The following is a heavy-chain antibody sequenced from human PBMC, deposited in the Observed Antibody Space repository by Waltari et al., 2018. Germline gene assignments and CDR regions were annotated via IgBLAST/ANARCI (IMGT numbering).Heavy chain of an antibody. CDR3: ARDETEATTSPNSPYYSYYMDV. CDR2: IIYSGGST. J-gene: IGHJ6*03. CDR1: GFTFSDYA. Sequence: VQLFESGGDFVQPGGSLRLSCSASGFTFSDYAIYWVRQAPGKGLEWVSIIYSGGSTYYADSVKGRFSISRDDSKNTLYLLMNSLRPDDTAVYYCARDETEATTSPNSPYYSYYMDVWGKGTTVTVSS. D-gene: IGHD1-1*01. V-gene: IGHV3-23*03.